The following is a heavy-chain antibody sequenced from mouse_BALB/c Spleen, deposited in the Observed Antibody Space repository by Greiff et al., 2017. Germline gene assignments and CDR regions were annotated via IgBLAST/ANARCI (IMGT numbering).Heavy chain of an antibody. CDR2: IDPENGDT. J-gene: IGHJ4*01. D-gene: IGHD4-1*01. CDR3: NPTGTGDY. CDR1: GFNIKDYY. V-gene: IGHV14-4*02. Sequence: EVQLQESGAELVRSGASVKLSCTASGFNIKDYYMHWVKQRPEQGLECIGWIDPENGDTEYAPKFQGKATMTADTSSNTAYLQLSSLTSEDTAVYYCNPTGTGDYWGQGTSVTVSS.